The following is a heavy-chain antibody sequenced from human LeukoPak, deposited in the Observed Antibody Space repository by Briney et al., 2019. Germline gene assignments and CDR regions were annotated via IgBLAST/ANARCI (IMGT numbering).Heavy chain of an antibody. CDR1: RDTFTNYV. V-gene: IGHV1-8*01. CDR2: MNHKNGNT. D-gene: IGHD2-15*01. CDR3: ARDQDIVVVVAALRQREMGGFDP. J-gene: IGHJ5*02. Sequence: ASVKVSCKASRDTFTNYVINWVPQATRQGPEWMAWMNHKNGNTGYAQKFQGRVTMTRNTSISTAYMELSSLRSDDTAVYYCARDQDIVVVVAALRQREMGGFDPWGQGTLVTVSS.